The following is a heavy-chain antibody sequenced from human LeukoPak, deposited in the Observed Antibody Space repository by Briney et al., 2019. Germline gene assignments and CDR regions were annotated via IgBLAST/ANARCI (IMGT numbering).Heavy chain of an antibody. CDR2: INPNSGGT. J-gene: IGHJ6*03. CDR3: ARVDTVNYYYYMDV. Sequence: GASVKVSCKASGYSFIGYYMHWVRQAPGQGLEWMGWINPNSGGTNYAQKFQGRVTMTRDTSISTAYMELSSLISDDTAVYYCARVDTVNYYYYMDVWGKGTPVTVSS. V-gene: IGHV1-2*02. CDR1: GYSFIGYY. D-gene: IGHD5-18*01.